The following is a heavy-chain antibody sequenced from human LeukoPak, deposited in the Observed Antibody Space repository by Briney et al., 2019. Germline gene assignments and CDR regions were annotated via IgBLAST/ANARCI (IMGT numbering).Heavy chain of an antibody. CDR3: ARLVLYQTPADSSGWSRVARGYLDS. Sequence: SETLSLTCAVSRGSFGDYYWTWIRHSPGKGREWIGEIPHRGSAKYSSSLKSRVNMAVDTSKKHFPLTLTSLSPADTGVYYCARLVLYQTPADSSGWSRVARGYLDSWGQGTRLTVS. CDR1: RGSFGDYY. J-gene: IGHJ4*03. CDR2: IPHRGSA. D-gene: IGHD6-19*01. V-gene: IGHV4-34*01.